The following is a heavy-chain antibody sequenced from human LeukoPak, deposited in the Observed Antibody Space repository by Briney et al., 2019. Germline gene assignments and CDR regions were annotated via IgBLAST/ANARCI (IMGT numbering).Heavy chain of an antibody. D-gene: IGHD6-13*01. CDR1: GGSISSGDYS. CDR2: IYYTDS. J-gene: IGHJ4*02. V-gene: IGHV4-30-4*07. CDR3: ARGDSSSWDY. Sequence: PSQTLSLTCAVSGGSISSGDYSWSWIRQPPGKGLEWIGYIYYTDSYYNPSLKSRVTISLDTSKNQFSLKLNSVTAADTAVYYCARGDSSSWDYWGQGTLVTVSS.